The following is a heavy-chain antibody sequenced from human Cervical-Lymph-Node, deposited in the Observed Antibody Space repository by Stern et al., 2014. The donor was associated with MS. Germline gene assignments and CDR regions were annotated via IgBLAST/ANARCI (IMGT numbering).Heavy chain of an antibody. CDR3: ARGPVGYCIDY. V-gene: IGHV3-21*01. D-gene: IGHD5-12*01. J-gene: IGHJ4*02. Sequence: EVQLVESGGGLVKPGGSLRLSCAASGFTFSTYSMNWVRQAPGKGLEWVSSINTSSGYINYADTVKGRFTISRDNAYNSLSLHMNSLRAEDTAVYYCARGPVGYCIDYWGQGILVTLSS. CDR1: GFTFSTYS. CDR2: INTSSGYI.